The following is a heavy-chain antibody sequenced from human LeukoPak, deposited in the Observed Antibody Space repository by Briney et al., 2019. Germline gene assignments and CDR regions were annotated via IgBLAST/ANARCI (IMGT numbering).Heavy chain of an antibody. CDR3: ASQENRYSSGWYDYGMDV. V-gene: IGHV3-30-3*01. CDR1: GFTFSSYA. Sequence: RGRSLRLSCAASGFTFSSYATHWVRHATRKGLEWVAVITYDGSNKYYADSVKGRFTISRDNSKNTLYLQMNSLRAEDTAVYYCASQENRYSSGWYDYGMDVWGQGTTVTVSS. J-gene: IGHJ6*02. CDR2: ITYDGSNK. D-gene: IGHD6-19*01.